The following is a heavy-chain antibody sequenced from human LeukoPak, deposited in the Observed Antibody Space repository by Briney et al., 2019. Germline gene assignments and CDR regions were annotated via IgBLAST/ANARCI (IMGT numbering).Heavy chain of an antibody. V-gene: IGHV3-9*01. CDR1: GFTFDDYA. Sequence: GGSLRLSCAASGFTFDDYAMHWVRQAPGKGLEWVSGISWNSGSIGYADSVKGRFTISRDNAKNSLYLQMNSLRAEDTALYYCAKDTSSSWYQGVFDYWGQGTLVTVSS. CDR2: ISWNSGSI. J-gene: IGHJ4*02. D-gene: IGHD6-13*01. CDR3: AKDTSSSWYQGVFDY.